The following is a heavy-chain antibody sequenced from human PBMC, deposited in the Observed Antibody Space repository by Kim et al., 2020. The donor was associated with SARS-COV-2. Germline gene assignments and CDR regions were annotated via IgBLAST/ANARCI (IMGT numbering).Heavy chain of an antibody. J-gene: IGHJ6*02. CDR3: ARAHRTIFGVVEYMDV. D-gene: IGHD3-3*01. Sequence: SETLSLTCTVSGGSISSGGYYWSWIRQHPGKGLEWIGYIYYSGRTYSNPSLKSGVTLSVDTFKNQFSLKLSSVTAADTTVYYCARAHRTIFGVVEYMDVWGQGTTVTVSS. CDR1: GGSISSGGYY. V-gene: IGHV4-31*03. CDR2: IYYSGRT.